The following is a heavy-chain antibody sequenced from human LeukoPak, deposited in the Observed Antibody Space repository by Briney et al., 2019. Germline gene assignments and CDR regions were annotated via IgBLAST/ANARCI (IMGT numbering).Heavy chain of an antibody. J-gene: IGHJ4*02. Sequence: ASVKVSCKASGYTFTGYYLHWVRQAPGQGLEWMGWISPNSDDTNYAQKFRGRVHMTRDTSISTAYMELSRLRSDDTAIYYCARGGFDYWGQGTLVTVSS. V-gene: IGHV1-2*02. CDR3: ARGGFDY. CDR1: GYTFTGYY. CDR2: ISPNSDDT.